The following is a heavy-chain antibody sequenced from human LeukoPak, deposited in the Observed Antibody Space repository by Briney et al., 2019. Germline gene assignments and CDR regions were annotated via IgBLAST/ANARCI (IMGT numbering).Heavy chain of an antibody. D-gene: IGHD5-18*01. Sequence: SETLSLTCTVSGGSISSSSYYWGWIRQPPGKGLEWIGSIYYSGSTYYNPSLKSRVTISVDTSKNQFSLKVRSVTAADTAVYYCARGYSYVYYLDYWGQGTLVTVSS. J-gene: IGHJ4*02. V-gene: IGHV4-39*01. CDR2: IYYSGST. CDR1: GGSISSSSYY. CDR3: ARGYSYVYYLDY.